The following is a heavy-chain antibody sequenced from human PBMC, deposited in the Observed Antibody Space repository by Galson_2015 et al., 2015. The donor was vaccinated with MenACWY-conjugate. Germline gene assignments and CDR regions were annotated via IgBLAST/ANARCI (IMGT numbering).Heavy chain of an antibody. J-gene: IGHJ5*02. V-gene: IGHV1-69*13. CDR2: IIPIFGRA. D-gene: IGHD3-10*01. Sequence: SLKVSCKASGGAFSSYAISWVRQAPGQGLEWMGGIIPIFGRANYAQKFQGRVTITADEYTSTAYMELSSLRSENTAVYYCAASGSGRGNLDSPKFNWFDPWGQGTLVTVSS. CDR1: GGAFSSYA. CDR3: AASGSGRGNLDSPKFNWFDP.